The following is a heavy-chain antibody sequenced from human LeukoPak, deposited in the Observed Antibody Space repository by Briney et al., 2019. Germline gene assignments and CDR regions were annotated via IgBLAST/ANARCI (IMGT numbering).Heavy chain of an antibody. V-gene: IGHV3-9*01. CDR3: AKDMYGSGSYIRYYYYGLDV. Sequence: GRSLRLSCAVSGFTFDDYAMHWVRQAPGKGLEWVSGISWNSASIGYADSVKGRFTISRDNAKNSLYLQMNSLRAEDTALYYCAKDMYGSGSYIRYYYYGLDVWGHGTTVTVSS. CDR2: ISWNSASI. CDR1: GFTFDDYA. J-gene: IGHJ6*02. D-gene: IGHD3-10*01.